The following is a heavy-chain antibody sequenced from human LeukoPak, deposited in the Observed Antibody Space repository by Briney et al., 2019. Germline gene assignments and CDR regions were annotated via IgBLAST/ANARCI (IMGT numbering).Heavy chain of an antibody. CDR1: GYSVNSGAHY. J-gene: IGHJ4*02. CDR3: ARDRASGMDF. V-gene: IGHV4-31*03. Sequence: SETLSLTCTVSGYSVNSGAHYWSWIRQYPGKGLEWIGQIFFTGRTDYNPSLKSRLTISIDTSKNQFSMELSSVSVADTATYFCARDRASGMDFWGQGTRATVSS. D-gene: IGHD3-10*01. CDR2: IFFTGRT.